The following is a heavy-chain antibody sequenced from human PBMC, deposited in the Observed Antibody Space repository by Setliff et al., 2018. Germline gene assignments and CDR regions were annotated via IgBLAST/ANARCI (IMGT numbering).Heavy chain of an antibody. CDR3: ARYSSGWFFDY. V-gene: IGHV3-48*03. CDR1: GFTFSTYE. CDR2: ISSSGSTI. J-gene: IGHJ4*02. Sequence: PGGSLRLSCAASGFTFSTYEMNWVRQAPGKGLEWVSYISSSGSTIYYVDSVKGRFTISRDNAKNSLYLQMNSLRAEDTAVYYCARYSSGWFFDYWGQGTPVTV. D-gene: IGHD6-19*01.